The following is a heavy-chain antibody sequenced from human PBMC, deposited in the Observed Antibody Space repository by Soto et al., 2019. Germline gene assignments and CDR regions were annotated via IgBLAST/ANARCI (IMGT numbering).Heavy chain of an antibody. CDR3: AKATYYDFWSGYPAYYGMDV. CDR1: GFTFSSYA. Sequence: PGGSLRLSCAASGFTFSSYAMGWVRQAPGKGLEWVSAISGSGGSTYYADSVKGRFTISRDNSKNTLYLQMNSLRAEDTAVYYCAKATYYDFWSGYPAYYGMDVWGQGTTVTVSS. J-gene: IGHJ6*02. CDR2: ISGSGGST. V-gene: IGHV3-23*01. D-gene: IGHD3-3*01.